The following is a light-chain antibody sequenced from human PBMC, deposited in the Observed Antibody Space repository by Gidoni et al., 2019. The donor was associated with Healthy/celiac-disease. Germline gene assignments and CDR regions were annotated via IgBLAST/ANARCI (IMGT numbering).Light chain of an antibody. Sequence: QSALTQPASVSGSPGQSITISCTGTSSAVGGYNYVSWYQQHPGKAPKLMIYEVSNRPSWVSNRFSGSKSGNTASLTISGLQAEDEADYYCSSYTSSSHYVFGTGTKVTVL. J-gene: IGLJ1*01. CDR2: EVS. CDR3: SSYTSSSHYV. V-gene: IGLV2-14*01. CDR1: SSAVGGYNY.